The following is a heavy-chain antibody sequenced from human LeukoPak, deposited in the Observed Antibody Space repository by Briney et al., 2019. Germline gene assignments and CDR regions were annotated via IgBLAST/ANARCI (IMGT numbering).Heavy chain of an antibody. CDR3: ARGSYVTYFDY. CDR2: IYYSGST. J-gene: IGHJ4*02. Sequence: SETLSLTCTVSGGSISSSSYYWGWIRQPPGKGLEWIGSIYYSGSTYYNPSLKSRVAISVDTSKNQFSLKLSSVTAADTAVYYCARGSYVTYFDYWGQGTLVTVSS. V-gene: IGHV4-39*01. CDR1: GGSISSSSYY. D-gene: IGHD1-26*01.